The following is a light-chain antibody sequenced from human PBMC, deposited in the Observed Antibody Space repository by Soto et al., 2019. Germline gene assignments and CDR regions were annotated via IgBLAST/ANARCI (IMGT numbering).Light chain of an antibody. V-gene: IGLV4-69*01. CDR2: LNSDGSH. Sequence: QLVLTQSPSASASLGASVKLTCTLSSGHSSYAIAWHQQQPEKGPRYLMKLNSDGSHSKGDGIPDRFSGSSSGAERYLTISSRQSEDEADYYCQTWGTGIRGVFGGGTKVTVL. CDR1: SGHSSYA. J-gene: IGLJ2*01. CDR3: QTWGTGIRGV.